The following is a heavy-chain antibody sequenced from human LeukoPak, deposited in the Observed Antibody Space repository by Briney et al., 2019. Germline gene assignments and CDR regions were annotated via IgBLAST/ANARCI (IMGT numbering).Heavy chain of an antibody. CDR2: INAGNGNT. CDR3: ARGYCSGGSCYYYGMDV. D-gene: IGHD2-15*01. Sequence: ASVKVSCKASGYTLTSYAMHWVRQAPGQRLEWMGWINAGNGNTKYSQKFQGRVTITRDTSASTAYMELSSLRSEDTAVYYCARGYCSGGSCYYYGMDVWGQGTTVTVSS. CDR1: GYTLTSYA. J-gene: IGHJ6*02. V-gene: IGHV1-3*01.